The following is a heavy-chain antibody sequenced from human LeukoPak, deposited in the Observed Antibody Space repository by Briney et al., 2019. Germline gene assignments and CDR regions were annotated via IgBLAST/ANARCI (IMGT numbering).Heavy chain of an antibody. D-gene: IGHD2-8*01. Sequence: GGSLRLSCAASGFTFSSYSMNWVRQAPGKGLEWVANINQDGNAKYYVDSVKGRFTISRDNAKNILYLQMNSLRAEDTAVYYCARGMVDIWGQGTMVTVS. J-gene: IGHJ3*02. CDR3: ARGMVDI. CDR1: GFTFSSYS. CDR2: INQDGNAK. V-gene: IGHV3-7*04.